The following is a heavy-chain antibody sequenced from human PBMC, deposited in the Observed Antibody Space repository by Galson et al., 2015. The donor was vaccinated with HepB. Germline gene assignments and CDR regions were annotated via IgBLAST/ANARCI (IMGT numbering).Heavy chain of an antibody. CDR3: SPFDY. Sequence: SLRLSCAASGFPFRNSGMYWVRQAPGKRLEYVSGISNSGGSTDYADSVKGRFTISRDNSKKTLYLQMGSLRTEDTAVYYCSPFDYWGQGTLVTVSS. J-gene: IGHJ4*02. CDR1: GFPFRNSG. CDR2: ISNSGGST. V-gene: IGHV3-64D*06.